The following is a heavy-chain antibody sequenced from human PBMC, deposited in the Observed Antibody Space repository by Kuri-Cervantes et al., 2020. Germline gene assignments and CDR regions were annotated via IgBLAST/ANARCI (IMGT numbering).Heavy chain of an antibody. CDR2: MNPNSGNT. CDR3: ARVRFGDYANDY. J-gene: IGHJ4*02. D-gene: IGHD3-10*01. V-gene: IGHV1-8*01. Sequence: ASVKVSCKASGYTFTSYDINWVRQATGQGLEWMGWMNPNSGNTGYAQKFQGRVTMTRSASISTAYMELNSLRAEDTAVYYCARVRFGDYANDYWGQGTLVTVSS. CDR1: GYTFTSYD.